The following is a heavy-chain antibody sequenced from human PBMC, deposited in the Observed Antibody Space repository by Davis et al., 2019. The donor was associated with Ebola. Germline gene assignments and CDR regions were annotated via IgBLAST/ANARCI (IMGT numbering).Heavy chain of an antibody. CDR2: ISWNSGTI. CDR1: GFNFNDYA. CDR3: IKDLAAGLLASYYFGMEF. D-gene: IGHD2-21*02. Sequence: SLKISCAASGFNFNDYAMHWVRQVPGKGLEWVSGISWNSGTIGYGDSVKGRVTISRDNAKKSLYLQMDSLRVEDTASYYCIKDLAAGLLASYYFGMEFWGQGTTVTVSS. J-gene: IGHJ6*02. V-gene: IGHV3-9*01.